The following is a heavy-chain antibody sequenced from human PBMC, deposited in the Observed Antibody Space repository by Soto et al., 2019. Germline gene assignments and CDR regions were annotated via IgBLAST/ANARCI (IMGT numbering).Heavy chain of an antibody. J-gene: IGHJ6*02. Sequence: QVQLQESGPGLVRPSQTLFLTCSVSGDSISSGGFYWTSVRRHPGKGLEWIGYISFNGSTFYNPSLQSRLTISFDMSKNQISLRLTSLTAADTAVYFCARSPGFPNAHYDFRSGLHGMDVWGRGTTVTVSS. CDR2: ISFNGST. V-gene: IGHV4-31*03. D-gene: IGHD3-3*01. CDR1: GDSISSGGFY. CDR3: ARSPGFPNAHYDFRSGLHGMDV.